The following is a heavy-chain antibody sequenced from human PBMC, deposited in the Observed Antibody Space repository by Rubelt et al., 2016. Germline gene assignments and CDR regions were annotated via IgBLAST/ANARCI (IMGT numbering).Heavy chain of an antibody. V-gene: IGHV1-18*01. Sequence: QAQLVHSGVEMRKPGASVKVSCKASGYTFTSYGLSWVRLAPGQGLEWVGWISAHNGNTKSAQKFQGRVTMTTDSSTSTAFLDLKSLRSDDTAIYYWARGAVDSYYLLWGQGTPVIVSS. CDR3: ARGAVDSYYLL. CDR1: GYTFTSYG. J-gene: IGHJ4*02. D-gene: IGHD4-11*01. CDR2: ISAHNGNT.